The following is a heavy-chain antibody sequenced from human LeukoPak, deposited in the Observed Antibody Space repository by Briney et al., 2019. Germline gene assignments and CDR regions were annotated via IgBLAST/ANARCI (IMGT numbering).Heavy chain of an antibody. CDR2: ISYDKSNK. J-gene: IGHJ3*02. CDR3: ARSGVQWQWLLTYDAFDI. D-gene: IGHD6-19*01. Sequence: GGSLRLPRAASGLTFSSYAMHWVRQAPGKGLEWVALISYDKSNKYYADSVKGRFTISRDNSKNTLFVQMNSLRTEDTAVYYCARSGVQWQWLLTYDAFDIWGQGTMVTVSS. V-gene: IGHV3-30-3*01. CDR1: GLTFSSYA.